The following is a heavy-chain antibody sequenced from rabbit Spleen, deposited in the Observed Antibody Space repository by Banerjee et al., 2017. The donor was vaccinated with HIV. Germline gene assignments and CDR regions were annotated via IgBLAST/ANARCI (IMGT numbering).Heavy chain of an antibody. CDR2: IDAGSSGDT. J-gene: IGHJ4*01. D-gene: IGHD4-1*01. CDR1: GFSFSSDYY. V-gene: IGHV1S40*01. Sequence: QSLEESGGDLVKPGASLTLTCTASGFSFSSDYYMCWVRQAPGKGLEWIACIDAGSSGDTYYASWAKGRITISKTSSTTVTLQMTSLTAADTATYFCARETSSGWGIVSFYFSLWGQGTLVTVS. CDR3: ARETSSGWGIVSFYFSL.